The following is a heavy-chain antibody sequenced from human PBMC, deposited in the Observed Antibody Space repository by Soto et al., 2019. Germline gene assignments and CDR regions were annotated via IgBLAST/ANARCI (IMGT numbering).Heavy chain of an antibody. CDR1: GGSISSYY. D-gene: IGHD4-17*01. V-gene: IGHV4-59*01. CDR3: ARTTGTVTTRYFDY. J-gene: IGHJ4*02. CDR2: IYYSGST. Sequence: TSETLSLTCTVSGGSISSYYWSWIRQPPGKGLEWIGYIYYSGSTNYNPSLKSRVTISVDTSKNQFSLKLSSVTAADTAVYYCARTTGTVTTRYFDYWGQGTLVTVSS.